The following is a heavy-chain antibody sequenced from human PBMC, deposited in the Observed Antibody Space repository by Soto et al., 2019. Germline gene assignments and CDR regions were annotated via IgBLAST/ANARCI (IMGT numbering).Heavy chain of an antibody. Sequence: EEQLVESGGGLVKPGGSLRLSCAGSGFKFSDSWMNWVRQAPGKGLEWVGRIKSKSSGGTIDYAAPVKGRFIISRDDSKSTLFLQMNSLKIDDTAVYYCTHDWTFYDDNVIWGQGTMVTVSS. V-gene: IGHV3-15*07. CDR1: GFKFSDSW. CDR2: IKSKSSGGTI. J-gene: IGHJ3*02. D-gene: IGHD3-16*01. CDR3: THDWTFYDDNVI.